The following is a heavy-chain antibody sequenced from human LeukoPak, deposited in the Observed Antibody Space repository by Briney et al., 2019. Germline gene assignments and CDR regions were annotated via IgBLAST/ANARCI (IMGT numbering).Heavy chain of an antibody. CDR1: GGSINTYY. Sequence: SETLSLTCTVSGGSINTYYWSWLRQPAGKGLEWVGRIYTSGSTTYNPSLKSRVTMSIDTSKNQFSLKLSSVTAADTAVYYCARGGPIVGATTNLDYWGQGSLVTVSS. V-gene: IGHV4-4*07. CDR2: IYTSGST. J-gene: IGHJ4*02. CDR3: ARGGPIVGATTNLDY. D-gene: IGHD1-26*01.